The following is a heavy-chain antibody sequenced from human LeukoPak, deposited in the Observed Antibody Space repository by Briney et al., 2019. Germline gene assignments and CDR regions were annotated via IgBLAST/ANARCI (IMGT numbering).Heavy chain of an antibody. CDR3: AKDPYYYDSSGPSYNWFDP. CDR2: ISGSGGST. D-gene: IGHD3-22*01. V-gene: IGHV3-23*01. J-gene: IGHJ5*02. Sequence: GGSLRLSCAASGFTFSSYAMSWVRQAPGKGLEWVSTISGSGGSTYYADSVKGRFTISRDNSKNTLYLKMNSLRAEDTAVYYCAKDPYYYDSSGPSYNWFDPWGQGTLVTVSS. CDR1: GFTFSSYA.